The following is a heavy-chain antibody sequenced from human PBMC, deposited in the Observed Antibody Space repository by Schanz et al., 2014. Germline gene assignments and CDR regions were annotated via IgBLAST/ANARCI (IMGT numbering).Heavy chain of an antibody. D-gene: IGHD4-17*01. V-gene: IGHV1-18*01. CDR1: RYTFNTYG. J-gene: IGHJ4*02. Sequence: QVQLVQSGAEVKKPGASVKVSCEASRYTFNTYGLNWVRQAPGQGLEWMGWISAYNGNTNYALKLQGRVTMTTDTSTGTAFMELRSLRSDDTALYYCARGYGDSPTDFWGQGTLVTVSS. CDR3: ARGYGDSPTDF. CDR2: ISAYNGNT.